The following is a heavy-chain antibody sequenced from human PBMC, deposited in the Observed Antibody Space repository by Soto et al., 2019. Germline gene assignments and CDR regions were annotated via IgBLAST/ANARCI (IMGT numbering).Heavy chain of an antibody. V-gene: IGHV4-39*01. CDR1: GDSIRSSSYY. CDR2: VSYSGVT. J-gene: IGHJ5*02. Sequence: QMLLQESGPGLVKPSETLSLTCTVSGDSIRSSSYYWGWIRQPSGKGLEWVGSVSYSGVTHYNPSLKSRVTISVDTPKSQFSLKLSSVTAADTAVYYCARVSRGSGTSWFDPWGQGTLVTVSS. D-gene: IGHD3-10*01. CDR3: ARVSRGSGTSWFDP.